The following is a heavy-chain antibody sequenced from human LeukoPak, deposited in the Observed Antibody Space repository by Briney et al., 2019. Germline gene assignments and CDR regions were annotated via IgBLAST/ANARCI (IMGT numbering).Heavy chain of an antibody. J-gene: IGHJ4*02. V-gene: IGHV1-8*03. Sequence: VKVSCKASGYTFTSYDVNWVRQATGQGLEWMGWMNPNSGNTGYAQKFQGRVTITRNTSITTAYMELSGLTSEDTAVYYCASYSGYAQWGQGTLVTVSS. CDR3: ASYSGYAQ. CDR1: GYTFTSYD. D-gene: IGHD5-12*01. CDR2: MNPNSGNT.